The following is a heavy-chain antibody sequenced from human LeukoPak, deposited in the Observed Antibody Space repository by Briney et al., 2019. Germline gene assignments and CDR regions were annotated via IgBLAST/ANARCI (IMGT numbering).Heavy chain of an antibody. J-gene: IGHJ5*02. CDR1: GGSISSYY. CDR3: AREGVAPEYSSSWYERYWFDP. CDR2: INYSGST. V-gene: IGHV4-59*01. Sequence: SETLSLTCTVSGGSISSYYWSWIRQSPGKGLEWFGYINYSGSTNDNPSLRSRVTISVDTSKNQFSLKLSSLTASDTAVYYCAREGVAPEYSSSWYERYWFDPWGQGTLVTVSS. D-gene: IGHD6-13*01.